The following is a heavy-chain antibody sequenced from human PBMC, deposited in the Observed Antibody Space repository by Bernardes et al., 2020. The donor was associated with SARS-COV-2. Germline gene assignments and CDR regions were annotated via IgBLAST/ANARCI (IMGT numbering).Heavy chain of an antibody. CDR2: ISNSGIT. D-gene: IGHD2-2*01. CDR1: GDSISSSDNH. CDR3: ARRKYQLPYLYYYYGLHV. J-gene: IGHJ6*02. Sequence: SETLSLTCTVSGDSISSSDNHWGWIRQPPGKGLEWIGSISNSGITYYTPSLESRVTISVDTSKNQFSLKLTSVTAADTAVYYCARRKYQLPYLYYYYGLHVWGQGTTVTVSS. V-gene: IGHV4-39*01.